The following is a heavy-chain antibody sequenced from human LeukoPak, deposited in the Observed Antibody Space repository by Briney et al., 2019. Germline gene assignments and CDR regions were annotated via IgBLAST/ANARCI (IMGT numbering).Heavy chain of an antibody. CDR1: GFTFGDYA. Sequence: PGGSLRLSCTASGFTFGDYAMSWFRQAPGKGLEWVGFIRSKAYGGTTEYAASVKGRFTISRDDSKSIAYLQMNSLKTEGTAVYYCTIGHAGYYDSSGFAFDIWGQGTMVTVSS. J-gene: IGHJ3*02. CDR3: TIGHAGYYDSSGFAFDI. V-gene: IGHV3-49*03. D-gene: IGHD3-22*01. CDR2: IRSKAYGGTT.